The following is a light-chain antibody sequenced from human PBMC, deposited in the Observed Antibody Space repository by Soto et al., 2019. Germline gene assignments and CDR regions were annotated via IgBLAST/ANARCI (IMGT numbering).Light chain of an antibody. CDR3: QQYGSSHT. Sequence: ENVLTQSPGTLSLSPGERATLSCRASQSVGSNYFAWYQQKAGQAPRLLIYAASTRATGIPDRFSGSGSGTDFTLTISRLEPEDFAVYYCQQYGSSHTFGQGTKLEIK. CDR1: QSVGSNY. CDR2: AAS. V-gene: IGKV3-20*01. J-gene: IGKJ2*01.